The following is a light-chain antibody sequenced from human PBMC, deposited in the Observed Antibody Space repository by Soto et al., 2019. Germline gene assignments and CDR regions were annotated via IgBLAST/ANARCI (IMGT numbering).Light chain of an antibody. CDR1: SSNIGNNY. Sequence: QSVLTQPPSVSAAPGQKVTISCSGSSSNIGNNYVCWYQQLPGTAPKLLIYDVNKRPSGVPDRFSGSKSGNTASLTISGLQAEYEADYYCSSYTSSYTLPYIFGTGTKVTV. V-gene: IGLV1-51*01. CDR3: SSYTSSYTLPYI. CDR2: DVN. J-gene: IGLJ1*01.